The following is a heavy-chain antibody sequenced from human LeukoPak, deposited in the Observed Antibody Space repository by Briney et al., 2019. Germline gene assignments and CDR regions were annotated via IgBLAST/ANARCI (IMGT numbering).Heavy chain of an antibody. J-gene: IGHJ4*02. CDR2: IYHSGST. CDR1: GGSISSGGYS. CDR3: GRQVTFGYAYAYYFDY. Sequence: SETLSLTCAVPGGSISSGGYSWSWIRQPPGKGLEWIGYIYHSGSTYYNPSLKSRVTISVDTSKNQFSLKLSSVTAADTAVYYCGRQVTFGYAYAYYFDYWGQGSLVTVSS. D-gene: IGHD5-18*01. V-gene: IGHV4-30-2*03.